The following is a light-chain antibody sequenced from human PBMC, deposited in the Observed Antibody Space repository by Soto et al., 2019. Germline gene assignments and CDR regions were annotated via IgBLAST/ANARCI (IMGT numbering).Light chain of an antibody. J-gene: IGKJ1*01. Sequence: AIQMTQSPSSLSASLGDRVTITCRASQGIRNDLGWYQQKPGKAPKLLIYAASSLQSGVPSRFSGSGSGTDFTLTISSLQPEDFAIFYCQQHDTSLTWTFGQGTKVDI. CDR3: QQHDTSLTWT. V-gene: IGKV1-6*01. CDR2: AAS. CDR1: QGIRND.